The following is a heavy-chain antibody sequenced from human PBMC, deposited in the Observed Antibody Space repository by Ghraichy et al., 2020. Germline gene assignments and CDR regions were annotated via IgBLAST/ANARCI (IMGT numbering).Heavy chain of an antibody. CDR2: INTDGSAT. V-gene: IGHV3-74*01. CDR1: GFTFSGYW. J-gene: IGHJ4*02. D-gene: IGHD1-1*01. Sequence: GGSLRLSCAASGFTFSGYWMHWVRQAPGKGLVWVSLINTDGSATNYADSVKGRFTISRDNAKNTLHLQMNSLRGEDTAVYYSVRDNSAWKPFDFWGQGALGTVSS. CDR3: VRDNSAWKPFDF.